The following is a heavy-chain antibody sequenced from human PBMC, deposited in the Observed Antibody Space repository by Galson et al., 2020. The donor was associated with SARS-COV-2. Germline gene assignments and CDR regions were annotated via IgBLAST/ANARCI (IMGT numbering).Heavy chain of an antibody. Sequence: GGSLRLSCAASGFTFSSYGMHWVRQAPGQGLEWEAVIWYDGSNKYYADSVKGRFTISRDNSKNTLYLQMNSLRAEDTAVYYCAKDVRVIAAADFFDYWGQGTLVTVSS. CDR2: IWYDGSNK. V-gene: IGHV3-33*06. D-gene: IGHD6-13*01. CDR3: AKDVRVIAAADFFDY. J-gene: IGHJ4*02. CDR1: GFTFSSYG.